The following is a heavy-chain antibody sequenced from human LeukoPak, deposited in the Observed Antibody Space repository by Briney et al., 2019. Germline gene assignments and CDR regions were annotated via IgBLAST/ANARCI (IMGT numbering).Heavy chain of an antibody. CDR2: IKQDGSEK. V-gene: IGHV3-7*01. Sequence: PGGSLRLSCAASGFTFDIYGMSWVRQAPGKGLEWVANIKQDGSEKYYVDSVKGRFTISRDNAKNSLYLQMNSLRAEDTAVYYCARGIPAAIFWYEKMKHAFDIWGQGTMVTVSS. CDR1: GFTFDIYG. J-gene: IGHJ3*02. D-gene: IGHD2-2*02. CDR3: ARGIPAAIFWYEKMKHAFDI.